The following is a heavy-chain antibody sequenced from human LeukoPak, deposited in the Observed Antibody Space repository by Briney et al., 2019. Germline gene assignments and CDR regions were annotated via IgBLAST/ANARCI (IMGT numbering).Heavy chain of an antibody. D-gene: IGHD2-21*01. J-gene: IGHJ1*01. V-gene: IGHV3-64*01. CDR3: ARDGGGSHLIYFQH. CDR2: ISSNGGST. CDR1: GFTFSSYA. Sequence: GGSLRLSCAASGFTFSSYAMHWVRQAPGKGLEYVSAISSNGGSTYYANSVKGRFTISRDNSKNTLYLQMGSLRAEDMAVYYCARDGGGSHLIYFQHWGQGTLVTVSS.